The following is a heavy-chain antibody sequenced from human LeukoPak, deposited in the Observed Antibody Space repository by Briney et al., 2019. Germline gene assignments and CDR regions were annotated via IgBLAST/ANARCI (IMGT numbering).Heavy chain of an antibody. D-gene: IGHD6-25*01. Sequence: GSLRLSCTASGFTLTTYSMNWVRQPPGKGLEWIGSIYYSGSTYYNPSLKSRVTISVDTSKNQFSLKLSSVTAADTAVYYCARDSSGRFDPWGQGTLVTVSS. CDR1: GFTLTTYS. CDR2: IYYSGST. CDR3: ARDSSGRFDP. V-gene: IGHV4-39*07. J-gene: IGHJ5*02.